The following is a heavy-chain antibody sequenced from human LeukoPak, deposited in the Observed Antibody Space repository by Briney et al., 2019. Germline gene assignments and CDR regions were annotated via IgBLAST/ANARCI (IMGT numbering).Heavy chain of an antibody. CDR1: GFTFSSYG. Sequence: GGSLRLSCAASGFTFSSYGMHWVRQAPSKGLEWVAVISYDGSNKYYADSVKGRFTISRDNSKNTLYLQMNSLRAEDTAVYYCARDWAWGGFDYWGQGALVTVSS. D-gene: IGHD3-16*01. CDR2: ISYDGSNK. V-gene: IGHV3-33*05. CDR3: ARDWAWGGFDY. J-gene: IGHJ4*02.